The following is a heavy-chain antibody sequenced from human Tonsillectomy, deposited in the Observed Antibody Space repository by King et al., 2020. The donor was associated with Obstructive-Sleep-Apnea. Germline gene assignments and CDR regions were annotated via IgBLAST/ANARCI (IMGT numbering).Heavy chain of an antibody. D-gene: IGHD6-19*01. CDR2: IWSEGPNN. V-gene: IGHV3-33*01. J-gene: IGHJ4*02. CDR1: GFTFNNYV. Sequence: VQLVESGGGVVQPGKSLRLSCAASGFTFNNYVMHWVRQAPGKGLEWVAIIWSEGPNNYYADSVKGRFTISRDNSKNTLYLQMNNLRVEDTAVYYCARDPAYGSGWYFDFWGQGTLVTVSS. CDR3: ARDPAYGSGWYFDF.